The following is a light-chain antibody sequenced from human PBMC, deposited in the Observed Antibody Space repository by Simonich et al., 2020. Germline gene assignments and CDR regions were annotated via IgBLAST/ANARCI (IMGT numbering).Light chain of an antibody. V-gene: IGLV2-14*01. Sequence: QSALTQPASVSWSPGQSITISCTGTSSDVGGYNYVSWYQQHPGKAPKLMIYDVSKRPAVVSNRFSCSKSGNTASLTISGLQAEDEADYYCSSYTSSSTWVFGGGTKLTVL. CDR2: DVS. CDR1: SSDVGGYNY. J-gene: IGLJ3*02. CDR3: SSYTSSSTWV.